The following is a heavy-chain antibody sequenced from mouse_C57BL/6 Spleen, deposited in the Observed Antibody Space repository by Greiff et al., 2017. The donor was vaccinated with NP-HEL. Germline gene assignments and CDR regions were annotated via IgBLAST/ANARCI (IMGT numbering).Heavy chain of an antibody. CDR1: GFTFSSYA. CDR3: TRVGATTAMDY. D-gene: IGHD3-1*01. Sequence: EVMLVESGEGLVKPGGSLKLSCAASGFTFSSYAMSWVRQTPEKRLEWVAYISSGGDYIYYAETVKGRFTISSDNARNTLYLQMSSLKSEDTAMYYCTRVGATTAMDYWGQGTSVTVSS. V-gene: IGHV5-9-1*02. CDR2: ISSGGDYI. J-gene: IGHJ4*01.